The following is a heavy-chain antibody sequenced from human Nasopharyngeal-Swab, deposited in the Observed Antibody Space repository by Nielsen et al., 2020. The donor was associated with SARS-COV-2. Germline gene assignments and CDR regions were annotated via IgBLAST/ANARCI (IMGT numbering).Heavy chain of an antibody. CDR1: GFSFSTYS. CDR3: ARDPGSPYSCQWFDL. D-gene: IGHD2-21*01. V-gene: IGHV3-48*04. J-gene: IGHJ5*02. Sequence: GGSLRLSCAASGFSFSTYSMNWVRQAPGKGLEWVSYITHTGSTVYYADSVKGRFTVSRDNAKDSLYLQMNSLRAEDTAVYYCARDPGSPYSCQWFDLWGQGTLVNVSS. CDR2: ITHTGSTV.